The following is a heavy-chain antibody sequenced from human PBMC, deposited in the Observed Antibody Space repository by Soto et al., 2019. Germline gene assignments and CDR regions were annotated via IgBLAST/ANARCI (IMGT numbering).Heavy chain of an antibody. CDR2: ISGSGGST. CDR3: AAQYCSSTSCYGWFDP. Sequence: GGSLRLSCAASGFTFRSYAMSWVRQAPGKGLEWVSAISGSGGSTYYADSVKGRFTISRDNSKNTLYLQMNSLRAEDTAVYYCAAQYCSSTSCYGWFDPWGQGTLVTVSS. D-gene: IGHD2-2*01. V-gene: IGHV3-23*01. CDR1: GFTFRSYA. J-gene: IGHJ5*02.